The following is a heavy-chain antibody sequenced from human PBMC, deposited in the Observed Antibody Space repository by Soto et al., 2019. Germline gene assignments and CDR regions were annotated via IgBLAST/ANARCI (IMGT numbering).Heavy chain of an antibody. Sequence: PGGSLRLSCVASGFSFSSYAMNWVRQAPGKGLEWVSTISGSFGSTYYADSVKGRFTISRDNSKNTLYLQMNSLRAEDTAVYYCAKDLGGTLNYYDSSGSFDYWGQGTLVTVSS. J-gene: IGHJ4*02. CDR2: ISGSFGST. V-gene: IGHV3-23*01. CDR3: AKDLGGTLNYYDSSGSFDY. D-gene: IGHD3-22*01. CDR1: GFSFSSYA.